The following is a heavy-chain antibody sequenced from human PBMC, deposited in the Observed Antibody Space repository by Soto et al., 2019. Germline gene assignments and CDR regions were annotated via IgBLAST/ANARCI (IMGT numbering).Heavy chain of an antibody. CDR2: ISSSGSTI. CDR1: GFSFSDYY. V-gene: IGHV3-11*01. D-gene: IGHD3-22*01. CDR3: ARPGYYDISGYYCTDWYFDL. J-gene: IGHJ2*01. Sequence: QVQLVESGGGLVKPGGSLRLSCAASGFSFSDYYMSWIRQAPGKGLEWFSYISSSGSTIYYADSVKGRFTISRDNAKNSLYLQMNSLRVEDTAVYYCARPGYYDISGYYCTDWYFDLWGRGTLVTVSS.